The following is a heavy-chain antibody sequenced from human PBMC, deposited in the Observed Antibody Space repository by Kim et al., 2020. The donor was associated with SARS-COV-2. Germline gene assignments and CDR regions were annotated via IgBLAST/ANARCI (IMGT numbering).Heavy chain of an antibody. J-gene: IGHJ4*02. CDR3: SREDF. CDR1: GYIFTAYY. CDR2: IHSNSGAT. V-gene: IGHV1-2*02. Sequence: ASVKVSCKASGYIFTAYYLHWVRQAPGQGLEWMGWIHSNSGATTYAQNFQGRVTITRDTSISTVYMELTSLTSDDTALYFCSREDFWGQGTLVTVSS.